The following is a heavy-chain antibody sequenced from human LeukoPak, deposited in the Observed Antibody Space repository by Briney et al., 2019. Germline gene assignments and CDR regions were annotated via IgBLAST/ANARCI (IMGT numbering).Heavy chain of an antibody. D-gene: IGHD2-2*01. CDR1: GYTFTSYG. J-gene: IGHJ6*03. Sequence: RASVKVSCKASGYTFTSYGISWVRQTPGQGLEWMGWISAYNGNTNYAQKLQGRVTMTTDTSTSTAYMELRSLRSDDTAVYYCARDLIGSTSSAYYMDVWGKGTTVTVSS. V-gene: IGHV1-18*01. CDR2: ISAYNGNT. CDR3: ARDLIGSTSSAYYMDV.